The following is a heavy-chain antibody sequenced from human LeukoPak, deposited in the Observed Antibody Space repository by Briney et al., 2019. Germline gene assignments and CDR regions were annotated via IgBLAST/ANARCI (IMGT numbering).Heavy chain of an antibody. CDR1: GFSFSDYA. D-gene: IGHD6-19*01. CDR2: ITGSGTRA. Sequence: GGSLRLSCAASGFSFSDYAMAWVRQAPGKGLQWVSDITGSGTRADHADSVRGRFIISRDNSKNELYLQMNSLRVEDTAIYFCAKDRYCSGGLCYADAFDAWGQGIMVTVSS. CDR3: AKDRYCSGGLCYADAFDA. V-gene: IGHV3-23*01. J-gene: IGHJ3*01.